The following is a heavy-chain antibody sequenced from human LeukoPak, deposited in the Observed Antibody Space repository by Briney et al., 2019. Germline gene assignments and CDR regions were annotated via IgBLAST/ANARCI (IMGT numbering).Heavy chain of an antibody. J-gene: IGHJ4*02. V-gene: IGHV1-3*01. D-gene: IGHD3-22*01. CDR2: INAGNGNT. CDR3: ARVNDSLITMIVGDFDY. CDR1: GYTFTSYA. Sequence: ASVKVSCKASGYTFTSYAMHWVRQAPGQRLEWMGWINAGNGNTKYSQKFQGRVTITRDTSASTAYMELSSLRSEDTAVYYCARVNDSLITMIVGDFDYWGQGTLVTVSS.